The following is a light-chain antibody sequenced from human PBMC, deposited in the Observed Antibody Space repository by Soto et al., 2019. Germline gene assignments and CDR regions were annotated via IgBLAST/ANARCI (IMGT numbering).Light chain of an antibody. CDR3: QQYNNWPPWT. J-gene: IGKJ1*01. CDR2: GAS. CDR1: QSVSSN. V-gene: IGKV3-15*01. Sequence: EIVMTQSPATLSVSPGERATLSCRASQSVSSNLVWYQQKPGQAPRLLIYGASTRATGIPARFSGSGSGTEFTLTISSLQSGDFAVYYCQQYNNWPPWTFGQGTKVDIK.